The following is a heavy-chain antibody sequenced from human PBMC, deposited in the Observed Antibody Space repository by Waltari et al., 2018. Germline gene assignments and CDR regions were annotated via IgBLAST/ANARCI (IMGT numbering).Heavy chain of an antibody. V-gene: IGHV4-38-2*01. J-gene: IGHJ4*02. D-gene: IGHD4-17*01. CDR3: ARRSYGDYLRD. Sequence: QVQLQESGPGLVKPSETLSLTCAVSGYSLSSGYYWGWIRQPPGKGLEWIGSIYHSGSTYYNPSLKSRVTISVDTSKNQFSLKLSSVTAADTAVYYCARRSYGDYLRDWGQGTLVTVSS. CDR1: GYSLSSGYY. CDR2: IYHSGST.